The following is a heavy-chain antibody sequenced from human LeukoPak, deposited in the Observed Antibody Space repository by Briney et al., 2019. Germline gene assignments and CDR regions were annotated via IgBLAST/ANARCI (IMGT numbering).Heavy chain of an antibody. V-gene: IGHV3-23*01. CDR3: AKGSAGDFDY. CDR1: GFTFSSYA. D-gene: IGHD6-13*01. CDR2: ISGSGGST. J-gene: IGHJ4*02. Sequence: GGSLRLSCAASGFTFSSYAMSWVRQAPGKGLEWVSAISGSGGSTYYADSVKGRFTISRDNAKNSLYLQMNSLRAEDTALYYCAKGSAGDFDYWGQGTLVTVSS.